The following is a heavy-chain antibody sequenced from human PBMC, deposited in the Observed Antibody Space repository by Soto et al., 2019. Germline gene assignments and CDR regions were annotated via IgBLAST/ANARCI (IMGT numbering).Heavy chain of an antibody. CDR3: ARIPKYYYGSGSSYGMDV. J-gene: IGHJ6*02. CDR1: GFTFSGYY. V-gene: IGHV3-11*06. Sequence: GSLRLSCAASGFTFSGYYMSWIRQAPGKGLEWVSYISSSSSYTNYADSVKGRFTISRDNAKNSLYLQMNSLRAEDTAVYYCARIPKYYYGSGSSYGMDVWGQGTTVTVSS. D-gene: IGHD3-10*01. CDR2: ISSSSSYT.